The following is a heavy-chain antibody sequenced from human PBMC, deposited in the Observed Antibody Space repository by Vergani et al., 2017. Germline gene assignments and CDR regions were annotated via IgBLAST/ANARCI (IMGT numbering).Heavy chain of an antibody. Sequence: QVHLVESGGGVVQPGRSLRLSCVVSGFTSSYYGMHWVRQAPGKGLEWVAVISYDGTQKYYADSVKGRFTISRDNSKSTLYLQMNSLRTEDTAVYYCATNSCGTPGCQIEYFREWGQGTLVTVSS. CDR2: ISYDGTQK. CDR3: ATNSCGTPGCQIEYFRE. J-gene: IGHJ1*01. CDR1: GFTSSYYG. V-gene: IGHV3-30*03. D-gene: IGHD1-1*01.